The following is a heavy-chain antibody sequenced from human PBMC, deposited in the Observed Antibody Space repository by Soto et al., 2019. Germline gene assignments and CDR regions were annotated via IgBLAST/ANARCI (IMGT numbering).Heavy chain of an antibody. CDR2: ISYDGSNK. D-gene: IGHD1-26*01. CDR1: GFTFSSSG. Sequence: PXGSLRLSCTASGFTFSSSGMHWVRQAPGKGLEWVAVISYDGSNKYYADSVKGRFTISRDNSKNTLYLQMNSLRAEDTAVYYCADGSYAAPAGYWGQGTLVTVSS. J-gene: IGHJ4*02. V-gene: IGHV3-30*03. CDR3: ADGSYAAPAGY.